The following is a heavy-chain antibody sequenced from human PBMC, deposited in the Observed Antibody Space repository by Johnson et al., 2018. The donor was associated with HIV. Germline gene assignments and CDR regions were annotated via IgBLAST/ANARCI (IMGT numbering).Heavy chain of an antibody. CDR1: GFTFSTYG. V-gene: IGHV3-33*06. Sequence: VQLVESGGGVVQPGRSLRLSCAASGFTFSTYGMHWVRQAPGKGLEWVAVMWYDGSNKYYADYVKGRFTISRDNSKNTLYLQMNSLRAEDTAVYYCAKVAVATAAGGVALDIWGPGTMVIVSS. J-gene: IGHJ3*02. CDR2: MWYDGSNK. CDR3: AKVAVATAAGGVALDI. D-gene: IGHD6-13*01.